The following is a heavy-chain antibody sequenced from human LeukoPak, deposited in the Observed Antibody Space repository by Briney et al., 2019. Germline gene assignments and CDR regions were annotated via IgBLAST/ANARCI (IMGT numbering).Heavy chain of an antibody. J-gene: IGHJ3*02. V-gene: IGHV1-2*02. CDR1: GYTFTGYY. CDR3: ASLGAAGTHDAFDI. D-gene: IGHD6-13*01. CDR2: INPNSGGT. Sequence: ASVKVSCKASGYTFTGYYMHWVRQAPGQGLEWMGWINPNSGGTNYAQKLQGRVTMTTDTSTGTAYMELRSLRSDDTAVYHCASLGAAGTHDAFDIWGQGTMVTVSS.